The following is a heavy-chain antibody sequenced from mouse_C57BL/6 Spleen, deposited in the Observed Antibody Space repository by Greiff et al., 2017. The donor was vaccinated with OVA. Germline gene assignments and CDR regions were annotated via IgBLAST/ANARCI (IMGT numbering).Heavy chain of an antibody. V-gene: IGHV14-3*01. J-gene: IGHJ2*01. CDR2: IDPANGNT. CDR3: ARTGNY. Sequence: EVQLQQSVAELVRPGASVKLSCTASGFHIKNTYMHWVKQRPEQGLEWIGRIDPANGNTKYAPKFQGKATITADTSSNTAYLQLSSLTSEDTAIYYCARTGNYWGQGTTLTVSS. CDR1: GFHIKNTY. D-gene: IGHD4-1*01.